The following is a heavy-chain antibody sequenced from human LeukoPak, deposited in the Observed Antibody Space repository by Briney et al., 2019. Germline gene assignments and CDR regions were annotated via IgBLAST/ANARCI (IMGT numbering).Heavy chain of an antibody. V-gene: IGHV3-66*01. CDR1: EFTFSRYW. Sequence: GGSLRLSCAASEFTFSRYWMSWVRQAPGKGLEWVSVIYSGGSTYYADSVKGRFTISRDNSKNTLYLQMNSLRAEDTAVYYCARDLLGRRENWGQGTLVTVSS. D-gene: IGHD5-24*01. J-gene: IGHJ4*02. CDR2: IYSGGST. CDR3: ARDLLGRREN.